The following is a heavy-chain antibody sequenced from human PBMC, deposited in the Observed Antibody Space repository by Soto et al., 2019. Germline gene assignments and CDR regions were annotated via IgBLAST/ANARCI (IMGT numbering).Heavy chain of an antibody. CDR1: GYTFTSYA. J-gene: IGHJ4*02. CDR2: INAGNGNT. V-gene: IGHV1-3*01. Sequence: ASVKVSCKASGYTFTSYAMHWVRQAPGQRLEWMGWINAGNGNTKYSQKFQGRVTITRDTSASTAYMELNSLRAEDTAVYYCARGVDLLLWFGELLSAAFYFDYWGQGTLVTVSS. CDR3: ARGVDLLLWFGELLSAAFYFDY. D-gene: IGHD3-10*01.